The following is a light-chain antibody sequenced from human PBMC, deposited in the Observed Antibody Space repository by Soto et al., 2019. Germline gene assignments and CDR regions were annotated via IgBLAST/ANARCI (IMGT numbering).Light chain of an antibody. Sequence: QSALTQPASVSGSPGQSITISCTGTSSDVGSYNLVSWYQQHPGKAPKLMIYEVSKRPSGVSNRFSGSKSGNTASLTISGLQAEDEADYYCSAYAGSSPRVFGTGTKVTV. V-gene: IGLV2-23*02. CDR2: EVS. CDR1: SSDVGSYNL. J-gene: IGLJ1*01. CDR3: SAYAGSSPRV.